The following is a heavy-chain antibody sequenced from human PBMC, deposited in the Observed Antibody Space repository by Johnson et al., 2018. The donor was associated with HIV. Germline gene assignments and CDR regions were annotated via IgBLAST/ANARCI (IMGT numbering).Heavy chain of an antibody. V-gene: IGHV3-30*04. CDR3: ARGGGCGGDCYSGYDAFDI. D-gene: IGHD2-21*01. CDR2: ISYDGSNK. J-gene: IGHJ3*02. Sequence: QVQLVESGGGVVQPGRSLTLSCAASGFAFSSYALHWVRQAPGKGLEWVAVISYDGSNKYYADSVTGRFTISRDNSKNTLYLQMNSLRAEDTAVYYCARGGGCGGDCYSGYDAFDIWGQGTMVTVSS. CDR1: GFAFSSYA.